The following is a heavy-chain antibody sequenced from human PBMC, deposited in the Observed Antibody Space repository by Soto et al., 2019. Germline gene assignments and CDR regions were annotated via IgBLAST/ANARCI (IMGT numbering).Heavy chain of an antibody. J-gene: IGHJ4*02. D-gene: IGHD5-12*01. V-gene: IGHV4-30-4*01. CDR3: ARVQYSGYDSVADY. CDR1: GGSISSGDYY. CDR2: IYYSGST. Sequence: KPSETLSLTCTVSGGSISSGDYYWSWIRQPPGKGLEWIGYIYYSGSTYYNPSLKSRVTISVDTSKNQFSLKLSSVTAADTAVYYCARVQYSGYDSVADYWGQGTLVTVSS.